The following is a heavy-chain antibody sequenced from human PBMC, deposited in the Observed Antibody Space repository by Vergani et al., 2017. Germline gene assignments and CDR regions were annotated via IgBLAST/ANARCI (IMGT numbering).Heavy chain of an antibody. J-gene: IGHJ6*03. CDR3: ATGGYYDFWSGSSDYYYYYMDV. D-gene: IGHD3-3*01. CDR2: IYSGGSST. CDR1: GFTFSSYA. V-gene: IGHV3-23*03. Sequence: EVQLLESGGGLVQPGGSLRLSCAASGFTFSSYAMSWVRQAPGKGLEWVSVIYSGGSSTYYADSVKGRFTISRDNSKNTLYLQMNSLRAEDTAVYYCATGGYYDFWSGSSDYYYYYMDVWGKGTTVTVSS.